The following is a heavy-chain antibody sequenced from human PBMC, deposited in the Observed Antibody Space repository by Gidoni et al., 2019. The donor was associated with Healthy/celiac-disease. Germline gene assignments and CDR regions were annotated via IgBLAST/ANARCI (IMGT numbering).Heavy chain of an antibody. Sequence: EVQLVESGGGLIQPGGSLRLSWAASGFTVGSNYMSWVRQAPGKGLEWVSVIYSGGSTYYADSVKGRFTISRDNSKNTLYLQMNSLRAEDTAVYYCARGRIGGLVEGSYFDYWGQGTLVTVSS. CDR3: ARGRIGGLVEGSYFDY. CDR1: GFTVGSNY. CDR2: IYSGGST. J-gene: IGHJ4*02. D-gene: IGHD6-19*01. V-gene: IGHV3-53*01.